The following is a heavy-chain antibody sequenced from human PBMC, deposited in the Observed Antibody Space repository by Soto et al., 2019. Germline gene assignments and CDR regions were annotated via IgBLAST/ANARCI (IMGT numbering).Heavy chain of an antibody. V-gene: IGHV3-23*01. CDR1: GITLSNHA. Sequence: GGSLRLSCAASGITLSNHAMTWVRQAPGKGLEWFSTVSENGGVTYYADSVKGRFTISRDNSRNTLYLQVNNLRADDTATYYCAKWLRSGKYYCDYWGQGALVTVSS. CDR2: VSENGGVT. D-gene: IGHD2-15*01. CDR3: AKWLRSGKYYCDY. J-gene: IGHJ4*02.